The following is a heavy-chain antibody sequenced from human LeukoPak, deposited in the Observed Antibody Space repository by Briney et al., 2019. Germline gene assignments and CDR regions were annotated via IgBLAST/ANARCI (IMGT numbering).Heavy chain of an antibody. V-gene: IGHV3-21*01. CDR1: GFTSSSYS. Sequence: GGSLRLSCAASGFTSSSYSMTWVRQAPGKGLEWVSSISSSSSYIYYADSVKGRFTISRDNAKNSLYLQMNSLRAEDTAVYYCARTRTTTDAFDIWGQGTMVTVSS. D-gene: IGHD4-17*01. J-gene: IGHJ3*02. CDR3: ARTRTTTDAFDI. CDR2: ISSSSSYI.